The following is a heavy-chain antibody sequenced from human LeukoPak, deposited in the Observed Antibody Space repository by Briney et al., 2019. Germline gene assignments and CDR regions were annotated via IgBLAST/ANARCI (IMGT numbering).Heavy chain of an antibody. CDR3: AKDMRSYSSSYNWFDP. V-gene: IGHV3-33*06. CDR1: GFTFSSYG. Sequence: GGSLRLSCAASGFTFSSYGMHWVRQAPGKGLEWVAVIWYDGSSKYYADSVKSRFTISRDNSKNTLYLQMNSLRAEDTAVYYCAKDMRSYSSSYNWFDPWGQGTLVTVSS. CDR2: IWYDGSSK. D-gene: IGHD6-6*01. J-gene: IGHJ5*02.